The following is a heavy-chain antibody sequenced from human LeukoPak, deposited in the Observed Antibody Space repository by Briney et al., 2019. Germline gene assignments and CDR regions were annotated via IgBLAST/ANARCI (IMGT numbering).Heavy chain of an antibody. V-gene: IGHV4-39*01. D-gene: IGHD3-22*01. CDR1: GGSISSSSYY. J-gene: IGHJ5*02. CDR3: ARHTMIVVATPNWFDP. CDR2: ISYSGST. Sequence: SETLSLTCTVSGGSISSSSYYWGWIRQPPGKGLEWIGSISYSGSTYYNPSLKSRVTISVDTSKNQFSLKLSSVTAADTAVYYCARHTMIVVATPNWFDPWGQGTLVTVSS.